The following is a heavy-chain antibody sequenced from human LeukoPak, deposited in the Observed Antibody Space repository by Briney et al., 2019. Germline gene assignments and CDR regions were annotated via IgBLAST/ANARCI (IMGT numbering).Heavy chain of an antibody. D-gene: IGHD6-6*01. V-gene: IGHV3-30-3*01. CDR3: ARDEYSTSSGLFDY. Sequence: PGGSLRLSCAASGFTFSSYAMHWVRQAPGGGLEWVAVISYDGSNKYYADSVKGRFTISRDNSKNTLDLQMNSLRAEDTAVYSCARDEYSTSSGLFDYWGQGTLVTVSS. J-gene: IGHJ4*02. CDR2: ISYDGSNK. CDR1: GFTFSSYA.